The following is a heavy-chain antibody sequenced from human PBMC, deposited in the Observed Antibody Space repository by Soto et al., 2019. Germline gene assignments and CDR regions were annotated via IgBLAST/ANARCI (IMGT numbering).Heavy chain of an antibody. V-gene: IGHV1-46*01. CDR1: GYTFTSYY. Sequence: ASVKVSCKASGYTFTSYYMHWVRQAPGQGLEWMGIIYPSGGSTSYAQKFQGRVTMTRDTSTSTVYMELSSLRSEDTAVYYCASDQAATDGFDIWGQGTMVTVSS. J-gene: IGHJ3*02. CDR2: IYPSGGST. D-gene: IGHD6-25*01. CDR3: ASDQAATDGFDI.